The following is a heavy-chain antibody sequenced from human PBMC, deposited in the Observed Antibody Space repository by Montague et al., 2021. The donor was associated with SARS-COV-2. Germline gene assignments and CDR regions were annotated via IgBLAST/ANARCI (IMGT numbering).Heavy chain of an antibody. CDR2: IYSNDDK. D-gene: IGHD3-9*01. CDR1: GFSLPTPTVG. CDR3: AHLIRYYDIFTGIPFDY. Sequence: LVKPTQTLTLTCTFSGFSLPTPTVGVGWIRQPPGKALEWLALIYSNDDKRYSPSLQSRLTITKDTSKNQVVLSLTNVDPADTATYYCAHLIRYYDIFTGIPFDYWGQGTLVTVSS. V-gene: IGHV2-5*01. J-gene: IGHJ4*02.